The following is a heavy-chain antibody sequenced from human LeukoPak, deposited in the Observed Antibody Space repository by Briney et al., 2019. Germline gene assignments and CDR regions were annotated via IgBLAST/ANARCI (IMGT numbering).Heavy chain of an antibody. D-gene: IGHD6-6*01. J-gene: IGHJ4*02. CDR3: ARFGTSSSRFFDQ. V-gene: IGHV4-59*01. CDR1: GGSISAYY. CDR2: IHDSGTT. Sequence: PSETLSLTCTVSGGSISAYYWSWIRQPPGKGLEWIGYIHDSGTTNYYPSRKSRVTIALDTSKNQFSLKLNSVTAADTAVYYCARFGTSSSRFFDQWGQGTLVTVSS.